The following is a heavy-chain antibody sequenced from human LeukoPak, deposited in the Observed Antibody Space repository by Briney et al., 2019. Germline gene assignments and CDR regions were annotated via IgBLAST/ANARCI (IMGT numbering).Heavy chain of an antibody. J-gene: IGHJ6*03. V-gene: IGHV3-13*01. CDR1: GFTFSSYD. CDR3: ARTISSRDYYYMDV. D-gene: IGHD6-6*01. Sequence: PGGSLRLSCAASGFTFSSYDMHWVRQATGKGLEWVSAIGTAGDTYYPGSVKGRFTISRENAKNSLYLQMNSLRAGDTAVYYCARTISSRDYYYMDVWGKGTTVTISS. CDR2: IGTAGDT.